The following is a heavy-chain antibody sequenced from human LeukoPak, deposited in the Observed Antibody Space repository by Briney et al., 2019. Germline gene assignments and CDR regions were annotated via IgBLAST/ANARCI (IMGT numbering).Heavy chain of an antibody. V-gene: IGHV3-23*01. Sequence: GGSLRLSCAGSGFTFSIYAMSWVRQAPGKGLEWVSAISDSGGSTYYADSVKGRFTISRDNSKNTLYLQMNSLRAEDTALYFCARLYSTSWFDGYYWGQGTLVTVSS. CDR1: GFTFSIYA. CDR2: ISDSGGST. J-gene: IGHJ4*02. CDR3: ARLYSTSWFDGYY. D-gene: IGHD6-13*01.